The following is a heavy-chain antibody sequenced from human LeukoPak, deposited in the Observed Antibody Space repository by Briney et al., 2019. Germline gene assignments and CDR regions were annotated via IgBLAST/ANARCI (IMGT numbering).Heavy chain of an antibody. V-gene: IGHV3-48*03. CDR2: ISSSGSTI. CDR3: ARDRLGYCSGGSCYEQYYYYYGMDV. CDR1: GFTFSSYE. Sequence: PGGFLRLSCAASGFTFSSYEMNWVRQAPGKGLEWVSYISSSGSTIYYADSVKGRFTISRDNAKNSLYLQMNSLRAEDTAVYYCARDRLGYCSGGSCYEQYYYYYGMDVWGKGTTVTVSS. D-gene: IGHD2-15*01. J-gene: IGHJ6*04.